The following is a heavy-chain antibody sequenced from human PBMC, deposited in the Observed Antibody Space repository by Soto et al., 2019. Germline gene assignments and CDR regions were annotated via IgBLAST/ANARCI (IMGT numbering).Heavy chain of an antibody. CDR2: ISAYNGNT. CDR1: GYTFTSYG. Sequence: ASVKVSCKASGYTFTSYGISWVRQAPGQGLEWMGWISAYNGNTNYAQKLQGRVTMTTDTSTSTAYMELRSLRSDDTAVYYCAREYYDFWSGYYTRPGGRGMDVWGQGTTVTVSS. CDR3: AREYYDFWSGYYTRPGGRGMDV. D-gene: IGHD3-3*01. J-gene: IGHJ6*02. V-gene: IGHV1-18*01.